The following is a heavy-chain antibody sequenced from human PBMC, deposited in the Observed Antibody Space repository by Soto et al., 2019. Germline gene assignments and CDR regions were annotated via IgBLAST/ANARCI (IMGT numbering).Heavy chain of an antibody. Sequence: ASVKVSCKASGYTFTSYAMHWVRQAPGQRLEWMGWINAGNGNTKYSQKFQGRVTITRDTSASTAYMELSSLRSEDTAVYYCARGSGIAARKVGRGVDYYYMDVWGKGTTVTVSS. J-gene: IGHJ6*03. CDR2: INAGNGNT. CDR1: GYTFTSYA. D-gene: IGHD6-6*01. V-gene: IGHV1-3*01. CDR3: ARGSGIAARKVGRGVDYYYMDV.